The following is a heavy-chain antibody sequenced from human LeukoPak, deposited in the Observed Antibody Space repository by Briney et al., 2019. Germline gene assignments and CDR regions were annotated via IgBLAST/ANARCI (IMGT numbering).Heavy chain of an antibody. CDR3: ARDRGWSGYFGC. CDR2: ITGSGSSI. D-gene: IGHD3-3*01. Sequence: GGSLRLSCAASGFTISSYEMNWVRQAPGKGLEWVSYITGSGSSIYYADSVKGRFTISRDNANNSLYLQMNSLRAEDTAVYYCARDRGWSGYFGCWGQGTLVTVSS. CDR1: GFTISSYE. J-gene: IGHJ4*02. V-gene: IGHV3-48*03.